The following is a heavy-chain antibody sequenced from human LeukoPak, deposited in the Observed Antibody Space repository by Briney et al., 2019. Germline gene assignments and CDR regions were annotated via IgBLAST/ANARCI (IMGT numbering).Heavy chain of an antibody. V-gene: IGHV3-21*01. CDR1: GFTFSTYS. CDR3: ARNRYSNYAIDWFDP. D-gene: IGHD4-11*01. CDR2: ISSDGTYI. Sequence: PGGSLRLSCAGSGFTFSTYSMNWVRQAPGKGLEWVSSISSDGTYIYYADSVKGRFTISRDNAKNSLYLQMDSLRAEDTAVYYCARNRYSNYAIDWFDPWGQGTLVTVSS. J-gene: IGHJ5*02.